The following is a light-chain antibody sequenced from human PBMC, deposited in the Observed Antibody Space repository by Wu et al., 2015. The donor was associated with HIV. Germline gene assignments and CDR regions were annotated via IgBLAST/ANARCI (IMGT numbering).Light chain of an antibody. CDR2: GAS. J-gene: IGKJ2*03. CDR1: QSVSSY. CDR3: QQYNNWPPYS. V-gene: IGKV3-15*01. Sequence: EIVMTQSPATLSVSPGEGVTLSCRASQSVSSYLAWYQQTPGQAPRLLIYGASTRATGVPARFSGSGSGTQFTLTITNVQSADSAVYYCQQYNNWPPYSFGQGTKLXIK.